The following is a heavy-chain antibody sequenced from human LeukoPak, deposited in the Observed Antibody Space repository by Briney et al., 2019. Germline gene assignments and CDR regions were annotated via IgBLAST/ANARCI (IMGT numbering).Heavy chain of an antibody. Sequence: SETLSLTCTVSGGSISSYYWRWIRQPPGKGLEWIGYIYYSGSTNYNPSLKRRVTRSVDTSKNQFSLKLSSVTAADTAVYYCARSGVGATSCDYWGQGTLVTVSS. D-gene: IGHD1-26*01. CDR3: ARSGVGATSCDY. V-gene: IGHV4-59*01. J-gene: IGHJ4*02. CDR2: IYYSGST. CDR1: GGSISSYY.